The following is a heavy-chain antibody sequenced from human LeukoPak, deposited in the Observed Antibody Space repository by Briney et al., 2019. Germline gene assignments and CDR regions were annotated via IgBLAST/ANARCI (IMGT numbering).Heavy chain of an antibody. CDR2: ISGSGVGT. CDR1: GITFSRHA. J-gene: IGHJ4*02. CDR3: AKGGGDYVLDYFDY. V-gene: IGHV3-23*01. Sequence: HPGGSLRLSCTASGITFSRHAMSWVRQAPGKGLEWVSSISGSGVGTYYAESVKGRFTISRDKSKNTVYLQMNTLRAEDTAVYYCAKGGGDYVLDYFDYWGQGTLVTVSS. D-gene: IGHD4-17*01.